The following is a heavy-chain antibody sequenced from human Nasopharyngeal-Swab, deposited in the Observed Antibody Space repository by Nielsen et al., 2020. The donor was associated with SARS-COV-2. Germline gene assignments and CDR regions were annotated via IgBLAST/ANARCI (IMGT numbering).Heavy chain of an antibody. CDR3: AKDQGGSSWYGGAYYYYGMDV. CDR2: ISGSGGST. D-gene: IGHD6-13*01. V-gene: IGHV3-23*01. CDR1: GFTFSSYA. J-gene: IGHJ6*02. Sequence: GASLKISCAASGFTFSSYAMSWVRQAPGKGLEWVSAISGSGGSTYYADSVKGRFTISRDNSKNTLYLQMNSLRAEDTAVYYCAKDQGGSSWYGGAYYYYGMDVWGQGTTVTVSS.